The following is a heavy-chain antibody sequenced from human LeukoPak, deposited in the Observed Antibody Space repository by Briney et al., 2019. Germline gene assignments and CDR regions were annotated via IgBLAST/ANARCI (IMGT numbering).Heavy chain of an antibody. D-gene: IGHD2-2*01. Sequence: GGAPEISRQGPGFPFTSYWISWGRPVPGKGLEWMGRIDPSESYTNYSPSFQGHVTISAHKSISTAYLQWSSLKASDTAMYNCARGAEVPAPMGGYYYYGMDVWGKGTTVTVSS. CDR3: ARGAEVPAPMGGYYYYGMDV. CDR2: IDPSESYT. V-gene: IGHV5-10-1*01. J-gene: IGHJ6*04. CDR1: GFPFTSYW.